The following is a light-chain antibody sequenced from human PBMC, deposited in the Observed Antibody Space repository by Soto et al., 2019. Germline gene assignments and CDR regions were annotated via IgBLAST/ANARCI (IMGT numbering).Light chain of an antibody. Sequence: QVAQSPSPVCGLGGDRGTNPCRASQSITTWLAWYQQRPGKAPKLLIYDVSSLQSGVPSRFSGSGSGTEFTLTISSLQPDDFATYYCQHYKMYSPWTCGQGTKVDIK. CDR3: QHYKMYSPWT. J-gene: IGKJ1*01. CDR2: DVS. V-gene: IGKV1-5*01. CDR1: QSITTW.